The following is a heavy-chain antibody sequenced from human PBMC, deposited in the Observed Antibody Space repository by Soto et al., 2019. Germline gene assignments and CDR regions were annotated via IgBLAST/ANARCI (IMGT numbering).Heavy chain of an antibody. J-gene: IGHJ6*03. CDR1: GYTFTNYA. CDR2: INAANGNT. CDR3: ASSSSALTGYYSPLYYYYMDV. D-gene: IGHD3-9*01. V-gene: IGHV1-3*01. Sequence: ASVKVSCKASGYTFTNYAIHWVRQAPGQRLEWMGWINAANGNTKYSQKFQGRVRITRDTSASTAYMELSSLRSEDTALYYFASSSSALTGYYSPLYYYYMDVWGKGTTVTVSS.